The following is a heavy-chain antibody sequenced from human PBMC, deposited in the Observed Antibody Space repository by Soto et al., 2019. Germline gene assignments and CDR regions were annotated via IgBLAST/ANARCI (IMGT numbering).Heavy chain of an antibody. Sequence: EVQLLESGGGLVQPGGSLRLSCATSGSTFSSYAMSWVRQAPGKGLEWVSGISGSGAGTYYADSVKGRFTISRDNSQNTLYLQMNSLRVDDTAVYYCAKGGRTNTGYWGQGTLVTVSS. V-gene: IGHV3-23*01. D-gene: IGHD1-26*01. J-gene: IGHJ4*02. CDR3: AKGGRTNTGY. CDR2: ISGSGAGT. CDR1: GSTFSSYA.